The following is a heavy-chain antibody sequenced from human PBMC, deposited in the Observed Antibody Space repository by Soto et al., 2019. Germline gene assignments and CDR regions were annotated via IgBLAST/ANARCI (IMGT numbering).Heavy chain of an antibody. D-gene: IGHD5-12*01. J-gene: IGHJ6*02. V-gene: IGHV1-8*01. Sequence: ASVKVSCKASGYTFTSYDINWVRQATGQGLEWMGWMNPNSGNTGYAQKFQGRVTMTRNTSISTAYMELSSLRSEDTAVYYCARAQYRSGYAMRGAYYYYGMDVWGQGTTVTVSS. CDR2: MNPNSGNT. CDR3: ARAQYRSGYAMRGAYYYYGMDV. CDR1: GYTFTSYD.